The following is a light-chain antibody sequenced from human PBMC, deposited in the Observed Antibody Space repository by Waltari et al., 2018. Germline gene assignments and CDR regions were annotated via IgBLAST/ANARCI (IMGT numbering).Light chain of an antibody. V-gene: IGKV1-5*03. J-gene: IGKJ2*01. Sequence: DIQMTQSPPTLSASVGESVTITCRASPSISSWLAWYQQKPGKAPKLLIYKASTLKNGVPSRFSGSGSGTEFTLTISSLQPDDFATYYCQQYNSYSGYTFGQGTKLEIK. CDR1: PSISSW. CDR2: KAS. CDR3: QQYNSYSGYT.